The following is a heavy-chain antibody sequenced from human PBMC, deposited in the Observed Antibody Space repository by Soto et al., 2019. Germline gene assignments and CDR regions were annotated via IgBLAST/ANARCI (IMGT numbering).Heavy chain of an antibody. CDR3: ARAGHGRSGNVGPKGGAFDV. CDR2: LSGQSQNA. CDR1: GFIFNHHV. Sequence: QVQLVQSGPEVKKPGASMRVSCKASGFIFNHHVINWVRQAPGQGLEWLGGLSGQSQNAHYAEKFQDRVTITKDTSTATAYLGVTSLRSDAWVVYFCARAGHGRSGNVGPKGGAFDVWGVWAVVIVAS. J-gene: IGHJ3*01. D-gene: IGHD6-19*01. V-gene: IGHV1-18*01.